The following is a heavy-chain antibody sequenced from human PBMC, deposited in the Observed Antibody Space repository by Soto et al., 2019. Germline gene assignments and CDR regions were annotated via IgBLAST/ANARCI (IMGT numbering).Heavy chain of an antibody. D-gene: IGHD3-3*01. Sequence: QVQLVESGGGVVQPGRSLRLSCAASGFTFSSYGMQWVRQAPGKGLEWVAVISYDGSDKYYADSVKGRFTISRDNSKNTLYLQMNSLRPEDTAVYYCAKDLSGNSLTFGYWGQGTLVTVSS. CDR3: AKDLSGNSLTFGY. CDR1: GFTFSSYG. CDR2: ISYDGSDK. V-gene: IGHV3-30*18. J-gene: IGHJ4*02.